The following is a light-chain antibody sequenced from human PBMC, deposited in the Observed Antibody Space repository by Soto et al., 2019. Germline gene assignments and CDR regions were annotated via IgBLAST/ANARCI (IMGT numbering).Light chain of an antibody. J-gene: IGKJ1*01. CDR1: QSVSSSY. CDR2: GAS. CDR3: QQYDSSGT. Sequence: EIVLTQSPGTLSLSAGERATLSCRASQSVSSSYLAWYQQKPGQAPRLLIYGASSRATGIPDRFSGSGSGTDFTLTISRLEPEDFAVYYCQQYDSSGTFGQGTKVEIK. V-gene: IGKV3-20*01.